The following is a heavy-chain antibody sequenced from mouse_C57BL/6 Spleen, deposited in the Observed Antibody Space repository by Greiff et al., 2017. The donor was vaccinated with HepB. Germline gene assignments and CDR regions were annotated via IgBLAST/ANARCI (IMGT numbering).Heavy chain of an antibody. V-gene: IGHV1-69*01. Sequence: QVQLQQPGAELVMPGASVKLSCKASGYTFTSYWMHWVKQRPGQGLEWIGEIDPSDSYTNYNQKFKGKSTVTVDKSSSTAYMQLSSLTSEDSAVYYCARGVYGSAWFAYWGQGTLVTVSA. CDR2: IDPSDSYT. CDR1: GYTFTSYW. D-gene: IGHD1-1*01. J-gene: IGHJ3*01. CDR3: ARGVYGSAWFAY.